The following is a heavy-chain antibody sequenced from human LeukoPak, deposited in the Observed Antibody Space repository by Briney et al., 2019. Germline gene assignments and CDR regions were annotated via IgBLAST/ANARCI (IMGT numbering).Heavy chain of an antibody. CDR1: GFTVSSNE. V-gene: IGHV3-38-3*01. CDR2: ISGGST. CDR3: VKDSGWYEYFDY. J-gene: IGHJ4*02. D-gene: IGHD6-19*01. Sequence: GGSLRLSCAASGFTVSSNEMSWVRQAPGKGLEWVSSISGGSTYYADSRKGRFTISRDNAKNSLYLQMNSLRAEDTALYYCVKDSGWYEYFDYWGQGTLVTVSS.